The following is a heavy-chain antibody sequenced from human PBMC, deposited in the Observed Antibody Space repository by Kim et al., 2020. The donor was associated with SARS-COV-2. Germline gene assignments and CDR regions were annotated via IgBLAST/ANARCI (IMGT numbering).Heavy chain of an antibody. CDR3: ASWEYYNGGWIDY. Sequence: YNPSLKSRVTISVDTSKNQFSLKLSSVTAADTAVYYCASWEYYNGGWIDYWGQGTLVTVSS. V-gene: IGHV4-39*01. J-gene: IGHJ4*02. D-gene: IGHD3-10*01.